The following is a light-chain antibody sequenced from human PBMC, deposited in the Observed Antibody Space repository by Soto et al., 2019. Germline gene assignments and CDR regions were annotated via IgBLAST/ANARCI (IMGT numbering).Light chain of an antibody. V-gene: IGLV2-23*01. CDR3: CSYAGSSSYV. CDR2: EGS. J-gene: IGLJ1*01. CDR1: NSDVGSYNL. Sequence: QSVLTQPASVSGSPGQSVTISCTGTNSDVGSYNLVSWYQQHPGKAPKLMIYEGSKRPSGVSNRFSGSKSGNTASLTFSGLQAEDEADYYCCSYAGSSSYVFGPGTRSPS.